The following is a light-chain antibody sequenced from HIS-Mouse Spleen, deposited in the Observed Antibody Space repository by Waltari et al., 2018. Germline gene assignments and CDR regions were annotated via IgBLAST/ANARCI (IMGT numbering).Light chain of an antibody. J-gene: IGLJ3*02. CDR2: QGS. V-gene: IGLV3-1*01. CDR3: QAWDSSTAWV. Sequence: SYELTQPPSVSVSPGQPASITCSGDHLGDKYACWYQQKPGQSPVLVIYQGSKRPSGIPERFSGSNAGNTATLTISGTQAMDEADYYCQAWDSSTAWVFGGGTKLTVL. CDR1: HLGDKY.